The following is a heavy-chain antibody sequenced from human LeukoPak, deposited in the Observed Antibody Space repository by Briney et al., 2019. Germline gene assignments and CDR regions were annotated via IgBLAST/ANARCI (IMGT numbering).Heavy chain of an antibody. CDR2: ISSSGSSK. V-gene: IGHV3-11*01. D-gene: IGHD5-18*01. CDR1: GFTFSDYY. CDR3: ARDYAYGYSYAKPDY. Sequence: GGSLRLSCAASGFTFSDYYMSWIRQAPGKGLEWVSYISSSGSSKYYADSVEGRFTISRDNAKNSLYLQMNSLRAEDTAVYYCARDYAYGYSYAKPDYWGQGTLVTVSS. J-gene: IGHJ4*02.